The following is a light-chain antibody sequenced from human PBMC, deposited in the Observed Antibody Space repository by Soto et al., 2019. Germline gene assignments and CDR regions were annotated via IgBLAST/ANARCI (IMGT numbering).Light chain of an antibody. CDR2: GAS. CDR3: QHYNNWPSYT. V-gene: IGKV3-15*01. J-gene: IGKJ2*01. Sequence: EIVMTQSPATLSVSPGERATLSCRASQSVSSNLAWYQQKPGQAPRLLIYGASTRATGIPARFSGSGSGTEFTLTISSLQSEDFAVYYCQHYNNWPSYTFGQGTKLEIK. CDR1: QSVSSN.